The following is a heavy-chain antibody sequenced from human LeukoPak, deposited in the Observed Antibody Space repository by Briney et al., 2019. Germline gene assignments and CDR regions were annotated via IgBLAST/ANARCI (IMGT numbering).Heavy chain of an antibody. Sequence: SLILSCAASGFTFDDYAMLWVRQAPGQGLEWESGIGWNSGSIGYADSVKVRFTISRDNAKNSLYLQMNSLRAEDTALYYCVRGIVRGVRSYYYYMDVWGKGTTVTISS. D-gene: IGHD3-10*02. V-gene: IGHV3-9*01. CDR3: VRGIVRGVRSYYYYMDV. J-gene: IGHJ6*03. CDR1: GFTFDDYA. CDR2: IGWNSGSI.